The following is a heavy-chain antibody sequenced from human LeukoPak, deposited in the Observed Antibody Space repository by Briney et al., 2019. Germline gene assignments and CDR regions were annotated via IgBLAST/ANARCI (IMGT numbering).Heavy chain of an antibody. J-gene: IGHJ6*04. D-gene: IGHD6-13*01. CDR3: ATALQQYYYYGMDV. V-gene: IGHV1-24*01. CDR2: FDPEDGET. Sequence: ASVKVSCKVSGYTLTKLSMHWVRQAPGKGLEWMGGFDPEDGETIYAQKFQGRVTMTEDTSTDTAYMELSSLRSEDTAVYYCATALQQYYYYGMDVWGKGTTVTVSS. CDR1: GYTLTKLS.